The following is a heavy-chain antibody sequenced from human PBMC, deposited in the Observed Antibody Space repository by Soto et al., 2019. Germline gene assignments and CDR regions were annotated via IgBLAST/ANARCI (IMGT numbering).Heavy chain of an antibody. CDR3: ARDFYPWGSYYYYGMDA. Sequence: ASVKVSCKASGYTFTGYYMHWVLQAPGQGLEWMGWINPNSGGTNYAQKFQGWVTMTRDTSISTAYMELSRLRSDDTAVYYCARDFYPWGSYYYYGMDAWGQGTTATVSS. CDR2: INPNSGGT. D-gene: IGHD7-27*01. J-gene: IGHJ6*02. V-gene: IGHV1-2*04. CDR1: GYTFTGYY.